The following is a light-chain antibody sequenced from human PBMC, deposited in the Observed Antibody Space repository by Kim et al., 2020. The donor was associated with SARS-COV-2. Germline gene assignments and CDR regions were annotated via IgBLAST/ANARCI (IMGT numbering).Light chain of an antibody. J-gene: IGLJ1*01. V-gene: IGLV2-14*03. CDR2: DVS. Sequence: QSSTSACTGTTSDVGGYNSVTWYQQHPSTAPKPIIYDVSNRHSRVYIRFSGYRSGTTASLTISGIQAEDEAEDDCSSYTCSSTLDVFGTGTKVTVL. CDR1: TSDVGGYNS. CDR3: SSYTCSSTLDV.